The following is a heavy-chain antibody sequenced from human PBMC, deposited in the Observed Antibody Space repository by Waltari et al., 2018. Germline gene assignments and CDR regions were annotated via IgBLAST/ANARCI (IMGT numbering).Heavy chain of an antibody. CDR2: IWSDGRSK. CDR1: GFTFSNYA. V-gene: IGHV3-33*01. Sequence: VQLAESGGGVVQPGKSLRVPCISAGFTFSNYAMHWLRQAPGKGLAWVAVIWSDGRSKYYAEAVKGRFTISRDNSKNTLYLQMNSLSPEDTAVYYCARDSGQITIFGVVISLDYWGEGTLVTVSS. J-gene: IGHJ4*02. D-gene: IGHD3-3*01. CDR3: ARDSGQITIFGVVISLDY.